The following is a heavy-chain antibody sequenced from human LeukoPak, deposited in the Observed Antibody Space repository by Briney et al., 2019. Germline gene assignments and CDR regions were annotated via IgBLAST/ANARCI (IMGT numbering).Heavy chain of an antibody. CDR3: ARSPNIAVAGGAY. CDR1: GFTFSGYW. V-gene: IGHV3-7*01. Sequence: PGGSLRLSCAASGFTFSGYWMTWVRQTPVKGLEWVATINQDGSQKYYVDSVKGQFTISRDNAKNSLYLQMNSLRAEYTAVFYCARSPNIAVAGGAYWGQGTPVTVSS. CDR2: INQDGSQK. J-gene: IGHJ4*02. D-gene: IGHD6-19*01.